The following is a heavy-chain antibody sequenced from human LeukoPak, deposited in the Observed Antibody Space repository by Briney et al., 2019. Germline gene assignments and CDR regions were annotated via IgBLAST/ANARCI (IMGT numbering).Heavy chain of an antibody. V-gene: IGHV3-15*01. CDR2: IKSNTDGGTT. D-gene: IGHD3-3*01. Sequence: PGRSLRVSCAASGFTFSNAWMSWVRQAPGKGLEWVGRIKSNTDGGTTDYAAPVKGRFTISRDDSKNTLYLQMNSLKTEDTAVYYCTTVGLYDFWSGYYIPPHYMDVWGKGTTVTVSS. CDR1: GFTFSNAW. J-gene: IGHJ6*03. CDR3: TTVGLYDFWSGYYIPPHYMDV.